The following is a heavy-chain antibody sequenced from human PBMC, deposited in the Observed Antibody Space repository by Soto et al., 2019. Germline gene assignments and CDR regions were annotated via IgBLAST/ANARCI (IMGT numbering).Heavy chain of an antibody. J-gene: IGHJ4*02. CDR2: ISSSSSYI. CDR1: GFTFSAYS. V-gene: IGHV3-21*01. D-gene: IGHD6-13*01. CDR3: ATRAAAGKAY. Sequence: EVQLVESGGGLVKPGGSLRLSCAASGFTFSAYSMNWVRQAPGKGLEWVSSISSSSSYIYYADSVKGRFTISRDNAKNSLYLQMNSLRAEDTAVYCCATRAAAGKAYWGQGSMVTVSS.